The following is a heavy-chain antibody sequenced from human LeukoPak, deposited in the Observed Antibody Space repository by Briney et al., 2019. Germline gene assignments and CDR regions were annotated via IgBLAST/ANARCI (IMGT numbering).Heavy chain of an antibody. V-gene: IGHV4-61*08. CDR1: GGSISSGGYS. CDR2: IYYSGST. CDR3: AREVDTAMVDAFDI. Sequence: SQTLSLTCAVSGGSISSGGYSWSWIRQPPGKGLEWIGYIYYSGSTNYNPSLKSRVTISVDTSKNQFSLKLSSVTAADTAVYYCAREVDTAMVDAFDIWGQGTMVTVSS. J-gene: IGHJ3*02. D-gene: IGHD5-18*01.